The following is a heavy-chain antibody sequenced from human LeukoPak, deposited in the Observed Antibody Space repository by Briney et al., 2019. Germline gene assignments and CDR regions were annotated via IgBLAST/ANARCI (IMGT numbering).Heavy chain of an antibody. Sequence: AGGSLRLSCAASGFIFSSYAMTWVRQAPGKGLEWVSAISGSGDSTYYSDSVKGRFTISRDNPKNTLYLQMNSLSAEESAVYYRAGGGGDNVWGSYRGDYWGQGTLVIVSS. CDR3: AGGGGDNVWGSYRGDY. V-gene: IGHV3-23*01. D-gene: IGHD3-16*02. CDR1: GFIFSSYA. J-gene: IGHJ4*02. CDR2: ISGSGDST.